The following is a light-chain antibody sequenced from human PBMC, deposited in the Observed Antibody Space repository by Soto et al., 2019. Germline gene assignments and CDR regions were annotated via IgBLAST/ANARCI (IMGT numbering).Light chain of an antibody. CDR1: QSISSW. J-gene: IGKJ1*01. CDR2: KAS. CDR3: QHWVDYMWT. Sequence: DIHLTQSPSTLSASVGDRVTITCRASQSISSWLAWYQQKPGKAPKLLIYKASTLESGVPSRFSGSGSGTEFTLTMSSLQPDDFATYYCQHWVDYMWTFGQGTKVEIK. V-gene: IGKV1-5*03.